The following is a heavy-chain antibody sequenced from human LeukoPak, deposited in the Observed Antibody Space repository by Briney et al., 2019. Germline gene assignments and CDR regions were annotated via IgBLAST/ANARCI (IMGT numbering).Heavy chain of an antibody. J-gene: IGHJ4*02. V-gene: IGHV4-34*01. D-gene: IGHD5-12*01. CDR3: ASGGIYGYEDY. Sequence: PSETLSLTCAVYGGSFSGYYWSWIRQPPGKGLEWIGEINHSGSTNYNPSLKSRVTISVDTSKNQFSLKLSSVTAADTAVYYCASGGIYGYEDYWGQGTLVTVSS. CDR2: INHSGST. CDR1: GGSFSGYY.